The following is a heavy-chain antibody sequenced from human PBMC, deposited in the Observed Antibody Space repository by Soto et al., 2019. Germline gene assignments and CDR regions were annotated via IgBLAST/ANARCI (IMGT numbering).Heavy chain of an antibody. V-gene: IGHV3-33*01. D-gene: IGHD6-19*01. Sequence: GGSLRLSCAASGFTFSSYGMHWVRQAPGKGLEWVAVIWYDGSNKYYADSVKGRFTISRDNSKNTLYLQMNSLRAEDTAVYYCARGIAVAIDAFDIWGQGTMVTVSS. CDR2: IWYDGSNK. J-gene: IGHJ3*02. CDR3: ARGIAVAIDAFDI. CDR1: GFTFSSYG.